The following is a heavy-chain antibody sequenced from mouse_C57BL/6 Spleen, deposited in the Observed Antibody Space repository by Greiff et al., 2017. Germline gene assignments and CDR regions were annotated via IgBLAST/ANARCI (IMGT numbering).Heavy chain of an antibody. D-gene: IGHD2-5*01. V-gene: IGHV1-15*01. Sequence: QVQLQQSGAELVRPGASVTLSCKASGYTFTDYEMHWVKQTPVHGLEWIGAIDPETGGTAYNQKFKGKAILTADKSSSTAYMELRSLTSEDSAVYYCTRCRSNSWFAYWGQGTLVTVS. CDR1: GYTFTDYE. J-gene: IGHJ3*01. CDR3: TRCRSNSWFAY. CDR2: IDPETGGT.